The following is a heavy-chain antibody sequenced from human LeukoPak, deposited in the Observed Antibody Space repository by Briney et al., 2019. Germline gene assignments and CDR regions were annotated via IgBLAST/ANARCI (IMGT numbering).Heavy chain of an antibody. CDR2: IYYSGST. V-gene: IGHV4-59*12. CDR3: ARERVWRYCGGDSCGWFDP. Sequence: SETLSLTCTVSGGSISSYYWTWIRQPPGKGLEWIGYIYYSGSTYYNPSLKSRVTISVDTSKNQFSLKLSSVTAADTAVYYCARERVWRYCGGDSCGWFDPWGQGTLVTVSS. CDR1: GGSISSYY. D-gene: IGHD2-21*02. J-gene: IGHJ5*02.